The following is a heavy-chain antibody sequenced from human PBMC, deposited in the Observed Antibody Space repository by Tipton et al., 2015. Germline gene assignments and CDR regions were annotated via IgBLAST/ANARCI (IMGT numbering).Heavy chain of an antibody. D-gene: IGHD3-16*01. V-gene: IGHV4-38-2*01. Sequence: TLSLTCAVSGYSISSAFYWGWIRQPPGKGLEWIATIYHTGSTYYNPSLKSRVTISVDTSKNQFFLNLSSVTAADTAVYYCARIRGRYVMDSWGQGTLVTVSS. J-gene: IGHJ4*02. CDR1: GYSISSAFY. CDR2: IYHTGST. CDR3: ARIRGRYVMDS.